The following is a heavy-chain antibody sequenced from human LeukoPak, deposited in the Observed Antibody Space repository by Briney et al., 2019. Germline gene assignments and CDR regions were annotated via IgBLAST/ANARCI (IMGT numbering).Heavy chain of an antibody. Sequence: GESLKISCTVSGYSFTNYWIGWVRQMPGKGLEWMGIIYPGDSDTRYSPSFEGQATMSVDKSISTAYLQWSSLKASDTAVYHCARHGSPHAPGVNYYYYMDVWGKGTTVTVS. J-gene: IGHJ6*03. CDR1: GYSFTNYW. D-gene: IGHD2-8*01. CDR3: ARHGSPHAPGVNYYYYMDV. CDR2: IYPGDSDT. V-gene: IGHV5-51*01.